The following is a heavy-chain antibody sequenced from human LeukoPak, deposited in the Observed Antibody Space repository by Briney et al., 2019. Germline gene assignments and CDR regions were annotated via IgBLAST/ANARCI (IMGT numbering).Heavy chain of an antibody. V-gene: IGHV4-34*01. CDR3: ARTFSLIAVAGTVYYFDY. CDR2: INHSGST. J-gene: IGHJ4*02. D-gene: IGHD6-19*01. CDR1: GGSFSGYY. Sequence: PSETLSLTCAVYGGSFSGYYWSCIRQPPGKGLEWIGEINHSGSTNYNPSLKSRVTISVDTSKNQFSLKLSSVTAADTAVYYCARTFSLIAVAGTVYYFDYWGQGTLVTVSS.